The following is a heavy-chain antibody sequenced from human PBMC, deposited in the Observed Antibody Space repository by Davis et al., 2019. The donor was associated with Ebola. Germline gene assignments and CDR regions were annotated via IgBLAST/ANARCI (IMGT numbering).Heavy chain of an antibody. CDR3: ARFWGYGDYVLDY. V-gene: IGHV4-31*03. CDR1: GGSISSGGYY. Sequence: SETLSLTCTVSGGSISSGGYYWSWIRQHPGKGLEWIGCIYYSGSTYYNPSLKSRVTISVDTSKNQFSLKLSSVTAADTAVYYCARFWGYGDYVLDYWGQGTLVTVSS. D-gene: IGHD4-17*01. CDR2: IYYSGST. J-gene: IGHJ4*02.